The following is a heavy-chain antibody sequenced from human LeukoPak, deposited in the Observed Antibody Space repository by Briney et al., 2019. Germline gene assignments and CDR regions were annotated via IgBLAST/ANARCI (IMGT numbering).Heavy chain of an antibody. J-gene: IGHJ3*02. V-gene: IGHV4-30-4*08. Sequence: SETLSLTCTVSGGSISSGDYYWSWIRQPPGKGLEWIGYIYYSGSTYYNPSLKSRVTISVDTSKNQFSLKLSFVTAADTAVYYCARDLREDAFDIWGQGTMVTVSS. CDR2: IYYSGST. CDR3: ARDLREDAFDI. CDR1: GGSISSGDYY. D-gene: IGHD5-24*01.